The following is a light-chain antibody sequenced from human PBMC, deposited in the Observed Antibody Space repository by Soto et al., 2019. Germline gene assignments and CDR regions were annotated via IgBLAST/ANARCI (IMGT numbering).Light chain of an antibody. CDR2: TTS. J-gene: IGKJ4*01. V-gene: IGKV1-9*01. CDR1: QGISSY. Sequence: DIQLTQSPSILSASVGDRVTITCRASQGISSYLAWYQQKPGKAPNLLIYTTSTLQSGVPSRFSGSGSGTEFTLTISSLQPEDFATYYCQHSNSYSGLTFGGGTQVEIK. CDR3: QHSNSYSGLT.